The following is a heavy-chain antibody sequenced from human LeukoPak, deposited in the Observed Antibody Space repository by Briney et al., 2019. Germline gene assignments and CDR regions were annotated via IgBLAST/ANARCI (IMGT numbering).Heavy chain of an antibody. J-gene: IGHJ4*02. CDR3: ARGVDTAMVPFDY. D-gene: IGHD5-18*01. Sequence: PSETLSLTCTVSGGSISSGGYYWSWIRQHPGKGLEWIGYIYYSGSTYYNPSLKSRVTISVDTSKNQFSLKLSSVTAADTAVYYCARGVDTAMVPFDYWGQGTLVTAAS. V-gene: IGHV4-31*03. CDR1: GGSISSGGYY. CDR2: IYYSGST.